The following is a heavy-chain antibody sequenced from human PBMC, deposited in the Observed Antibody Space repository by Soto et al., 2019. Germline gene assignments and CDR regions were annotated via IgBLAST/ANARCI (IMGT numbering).Heavy chain of an antibody. V-gene: IGHV4-4*07. CDR2: VSTSGSR. D-gene: IGHD3-10*01. CDR1: GGSISSYY. J-gene: IGHJ6*02. CDR3: VRDCRRMDRGARCYYGMDV. Sequence: QVQLQESGPGLVKPSETPSLTCTVSGGSISSYYWSWVRQPAGKGLEWIGRVSTSGSRNYSPSLQSRVTMSVDMSTNHFSLRLSSVTAADTAVYYCVRDCRRMDRGARCYYGMDVWGQGTTVTVSS.